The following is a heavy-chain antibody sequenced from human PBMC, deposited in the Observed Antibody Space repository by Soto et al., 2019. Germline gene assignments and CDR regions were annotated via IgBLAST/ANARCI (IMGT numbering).Heavy chain of an antibody. CDR1: GFTLGSHR. CDR3: ATVFEL. Sequence: DVQLVESGGGLVQPGGSLRVSCAASGFTLGSHRIHWVRQAPGKGLEWVSRIDTEGGGTSYADSVKGRFTISTDNAKNTVYLQMNGLRAEDTAVYYCATVFELWGQGTLVTVSS. CDR2: IDTEGGGT. V-gene: IGHV3-74*01. D-gene: IGHD1-7*01. J-gene: IGHJ4*02.